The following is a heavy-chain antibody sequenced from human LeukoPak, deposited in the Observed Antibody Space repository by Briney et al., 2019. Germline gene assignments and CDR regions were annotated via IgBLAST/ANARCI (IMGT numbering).Heavy chain of an antibody. Sequence: GGSLRLSCAASRFTFSSYWMSWVRQAPGKGLEWVANIKQDGTEKYYVDSVKGRFTISRDNAKNSLYLQMSGLRADDTAVYYCARDNYYSIDYWGQGTLVTVSS. CDR2: IKQDGTEK. V-gene: IGHV3-7*01. CDR1: RFTFSSYW. CDR3: ARDNYYSIDY. D-gene: IGHD1-26*01. J-gene: IGHJ4*02.